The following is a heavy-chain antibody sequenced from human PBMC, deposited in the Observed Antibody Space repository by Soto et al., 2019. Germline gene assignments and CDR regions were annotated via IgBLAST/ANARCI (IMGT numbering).Heavy chain of an antibody. D-gene: IGHD6-25*01. CDR2: ISYDGSKK. CDR1: GFTFSSYG. V-gene: IGHV3-30*18. Sequence: QVQLVESGGGVVQPGRSLRLSCAASGFTFSSYGMYWVRQAPGKGLEWVAVISYDGSKKYYGDSVKGRFTVSRDTSKNTLYLQMNSLRAEDTAVYYCAKDLRMETAATPNSDLDYWGQGPLVTVSS. J-gene: IGHJ4*02. CDR3: AKDLRMETAATPNSDLDY.